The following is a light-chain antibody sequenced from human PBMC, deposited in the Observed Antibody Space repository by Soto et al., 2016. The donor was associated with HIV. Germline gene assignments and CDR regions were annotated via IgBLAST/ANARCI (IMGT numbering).Light chain of an antibody. CDR2: EAS. Sequence: DFVMTQTPLSLSVTPGQPASISCRSSQSLLHSDGRTYMFWYLQKPGQSPQVLIYEASRRFSGVPDRFSGSGSGTDFTLKISRVEAEDAGVYYCMQGIHLPITFGQGTRLDIK. CDR1: QSLLHSDGRTY. CDR3: MQGIHLPIT. V-gene: IGKV2-29*03. J-gene: IGKJ5*01.